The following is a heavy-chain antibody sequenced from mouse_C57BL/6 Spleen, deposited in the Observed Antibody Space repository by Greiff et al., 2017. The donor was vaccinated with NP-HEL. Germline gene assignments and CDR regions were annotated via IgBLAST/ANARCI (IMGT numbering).Heavy chain of an antibody. D-gene: IGHD1-1*01. V-gene: IGHV5-4*01. J-gene: IGHJ3*01. CDR1: GFTFSSYA. CDR3: ARERDYYGSSYGFAY. CDR2: ISDGGSYT. Sequence: EVKVVESGGGLVKPGGSLKLSCAASGFTFSSYAMSWVRQTPEKRLEWVATISDGGSYTYYPDNVKGRFTISRDNAKNNLYLQMSHLKSEDTAMYYCARERDYYGSSYGFAYWGQGTLVTVSA.